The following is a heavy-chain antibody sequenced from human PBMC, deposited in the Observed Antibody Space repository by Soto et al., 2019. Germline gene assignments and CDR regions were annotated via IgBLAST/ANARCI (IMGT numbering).Heavy chain of an antibody. D-gene: IGHD6-19*01. J-gene: IGHJ6*02. CDR3: AGGGGENRGGDSSGWFYSNNGMDV. V-gene: IGHV3-48*03. CDR2: ISTTGTTI. Sequence: PGGSLRLSCAASGFTLSNYEFNWVRQAPGKGLEWVSYISTTGTTIYYADSVRGRFTISRDNAKNSVFLQMNSLRAEDTAFYFLAGGGGENRGGDSSGWFYSNNGMDVWGQGTTVTVSS. CDR1: GFTLSNYE.